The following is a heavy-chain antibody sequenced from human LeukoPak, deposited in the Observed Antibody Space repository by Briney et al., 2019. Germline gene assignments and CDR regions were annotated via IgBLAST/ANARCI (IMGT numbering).Heavy chain of an antibody. CDR1: GFTFSSYE. Sequence: PGGSLRLSCAASGFTFSSYEMNWVRQAPGKGLEWVSYISSSGSTIYYADSVKGRFTISRDNSKNTLYLQMNSLRAEDTAVYYCAKFGKTKRGKVMEQQLVPGSYYYYYMDVWGKGTTVTISS. J-gene: IGHJ6*03. CDR2: ISSSGSTI. D-gene: IGHD6-13*01. CDR3: AKFGKTKRGKVMEQQLVPGSYYYYYMDV. V-gene: IGHV3-48*03.